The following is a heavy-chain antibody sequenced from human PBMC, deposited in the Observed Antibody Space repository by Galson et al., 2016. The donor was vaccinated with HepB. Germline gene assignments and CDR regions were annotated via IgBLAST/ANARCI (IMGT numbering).Heavy chain of an antibody. CDR1: DDSINSSSYH. J-gene: IGHJ4*02. CDR3: ARGIVGDPFDS. Sequence: ETLSLTCTVSDDSINSSSYHWGWIRQPPGKGLEWIGSIYYTGGTQYNPSLKSRVTMSIDRSKNQFSLNLSSVTAADTAVFYCARGIVGDPFDSWGQGTLVTVSS. CDR2: IYYTGGT. V-gene: IGHV4-39*01. D-gene: IGHD1-26*01.